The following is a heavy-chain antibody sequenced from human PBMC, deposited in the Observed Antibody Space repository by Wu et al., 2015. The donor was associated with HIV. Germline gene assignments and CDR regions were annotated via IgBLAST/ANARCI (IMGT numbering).Heavy chain of an antibody. V-gene: IGHV1-18*01. J-gene: IGHJ4*01. CDR3: ARAANYMIVVVNYYLLDY. CDR2: ISTYTGNT. CDR1: GYTFINYG. D-gene: IGHD3-22*01. Sequence: QVQLVQSGGEVKKSGASVKVSCKASGYTFINYGISWVRQAPGQGLEWMGWISTYTGNTNYAQKLQGRVTMTTDTSTSTAYMEVRSLRSDDTAVYYXARAANYMIVVVNYYLLDYVGHGTCHRLL.